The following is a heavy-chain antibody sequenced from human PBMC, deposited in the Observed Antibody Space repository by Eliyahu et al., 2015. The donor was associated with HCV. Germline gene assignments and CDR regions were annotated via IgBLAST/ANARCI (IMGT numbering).Heavy chain of an antibody. V-gene: IGHV3-23*01. CDR1: FSSYA. CDR2: ISGSGGST. J-gene: IGHJ3*02. Sequence: FSSYAMSWVRQAPGNGLEWVSAISGSGGSTYYADSVKGRFTISRDNSKNTLYLQMNSLRAEDTAVYYCAKDHHDFWSRYPTDAFDIWGQGTMVTVSS. D-gene: IGHD3-3*01. CDR3: AKDHHDFWSRYPTDAFDI.